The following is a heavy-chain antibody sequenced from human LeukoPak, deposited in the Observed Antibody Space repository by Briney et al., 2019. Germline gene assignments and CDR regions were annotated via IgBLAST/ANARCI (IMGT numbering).Heavy chain of an antibody. Sequence: GGSLGLSCAASGFTFKNYWMSWVRQAPGKGLEWVANIIQDGSEKNYVDSVKGRFTISRDNAKNSLYLQMNSLRAEDTAVYYCARDKAYGDSEDFWGQGTLVTVSS. V-gene: IGHV3-7*05. J-gene: IGHJ4*02. CDR1: GFTFKNYW. CDR3: ARDKAYGDSEDF. CDR2: IIQDGSEK. D-gene: IGHD4-17*01.